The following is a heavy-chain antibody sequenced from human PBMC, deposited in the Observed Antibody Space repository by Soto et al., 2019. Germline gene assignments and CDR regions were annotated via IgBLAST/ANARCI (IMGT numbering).Heavy chain of an antibody. D-gene: IGHD2-15*01. Sequence: GASVKVSCKASGYAFTSYYMHWVRQAPGQGLGWMGIINPSGGSTSYAQKFQGRVTMTRDTSTSTVYMELSSLRSEDTAVYYCARDYCSGGSCYGLQDYYYYGMDVWGQGTTVTVSS. CDR3: ARDYCSGGSCYGLQDYYYYGMDV. CDR1: GYAFTSYY. CDR2: INPSGGST. J-gene: IGHJ6*02. V-gene: IGHV1-46*01.